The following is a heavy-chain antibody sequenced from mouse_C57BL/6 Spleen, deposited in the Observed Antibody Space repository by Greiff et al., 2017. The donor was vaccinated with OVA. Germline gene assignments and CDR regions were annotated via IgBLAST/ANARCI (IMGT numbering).Heavy chain of an antibody. Sequence: QVQLQQPGAELVKPGASVKLSCKASGYTFTSYWMHWVKQRPGQGLEWIGMIHPNSGSTNYNEKFKSKATLTVDKSSSTAYMQLSSLASEDSAVYYSAKPGYHYTARRAPGFDDWGQGTTLTVSS. J-gene: IGHJ2*01. D-gene: IGHD1-2*01. CDR1: GYTFTSYW. CDR3: AKPGYHYTARRAPGFDD. CDR2: IHPNSGST. V-gene: IGHV1-64*01.